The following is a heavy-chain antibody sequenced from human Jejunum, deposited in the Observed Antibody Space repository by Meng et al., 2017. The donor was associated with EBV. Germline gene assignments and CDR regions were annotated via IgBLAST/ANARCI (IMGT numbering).Heavy chain of an antibody. CDR1: GFSLCASPLG. Sequence: IVNASCPAPSTPLQTLTCRSSFSGFSLCASPLGVVWIRQPPGKALEWLAVIYWDDDMLYSPSLRSRVTIAKDTSKNQVVLTMANLDPVDTASYYCAHRRDYGGMWDTGCLDYWGQGILVTVFS. CDR3: AHRRDYGGMWDTGCLDY. CDR2: IYWDDDM. J-gene: IGHJ4*02. D-gene: IGHD4/OR15-4a*01. V-gene: IGHV2-5*02.